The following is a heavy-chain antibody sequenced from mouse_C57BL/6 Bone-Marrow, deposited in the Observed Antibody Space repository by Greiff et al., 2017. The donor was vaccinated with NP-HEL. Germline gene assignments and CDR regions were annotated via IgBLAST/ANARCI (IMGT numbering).Heavy chain of an antibody. D-gene: IGHD1-1*01. CDR3: ARGDYGSGLFGYAMVY. V-gene: IGHV1-80*01. J-gene: IGHJ4*01. CDR1: GYAFSSYW. Sequence: QVQLQQSGAELVKPGASVKISCKASGYAFSSYWMNWVKERPGKGLEWIGQIYPGDGDTKYNEKFKGKATLTADKSSSTAYMQVSSLTSEDSAVSFCARGDYGSGLFGYAMVYGGRGTSVPVSS. CDR2: IYPGDGDT.